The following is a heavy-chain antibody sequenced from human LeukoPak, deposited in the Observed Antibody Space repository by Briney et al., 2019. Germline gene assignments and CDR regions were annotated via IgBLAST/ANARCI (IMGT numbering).Heavy chain of an antibody. CDR2: INYSGST. V-gene: IGHV4-34*01. D-gene: IGHD3-9*01. CDR3: ARWYFDWFDAFDI. Sequence: SETLSLTCAVYGGSFSGYYWSWIRQPPGKGLEWIGEINYSGSTNYNPSLKSRVTISVDTSKNQFSLELSSVTAADTAVYYCARWYFDWFDAFDIWGQGTMVTVSS. CDR1: GGSFSGYY. J-gene: IGHJ3*02.